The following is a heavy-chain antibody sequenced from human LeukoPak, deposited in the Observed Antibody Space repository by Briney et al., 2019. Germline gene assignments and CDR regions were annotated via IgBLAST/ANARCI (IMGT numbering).Heavy chain of an antibody. CDR2: IYNGVNT. V-gene: IGHV4-61*01. D-gene: IGHD1-26*01. CDR1: GASVSSASY. J-gene: IGHJ5*02. CDR3: ARSRAFNSGAFDP. Sequence: SETLSLTCTVSGASVSSASYWTWIRQPPGEGGEWMAHIYNGVNTNYNPSLKSRVTISVDTSKNQFSLRLNSVTAADTAVYYCARSRAFNSGAFDPWGQGSLVTVSS.